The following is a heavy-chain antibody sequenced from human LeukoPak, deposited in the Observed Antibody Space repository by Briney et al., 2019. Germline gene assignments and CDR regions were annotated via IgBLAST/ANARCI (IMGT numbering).Heavy chain of an antibody. V-gene: IGHV2-5*02. CDR3: DHFTYLYRSRLY. CDR1: GSSPGTRGGG. J-gene: IGHJ4*02. CDR2: IYWDSDN. D-gene: IGHD3-10*01. Sequence: GPTLLQPPPTLTLTGTFSGSSPGTRGGGVGWIRQPPGTALERLPLIYWDSDNRYSPSLESMLTIAEDTSKSQVVLTITSVDPVDTATYYCDHFTYLYRSRLYWVQGTLVTVSS.